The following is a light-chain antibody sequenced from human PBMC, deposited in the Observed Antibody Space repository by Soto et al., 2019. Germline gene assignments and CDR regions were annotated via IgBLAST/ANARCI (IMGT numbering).Light chain of an antibody. CDR2: DNN. V-gene: IGLV1-51*01. Sequence: QSVLTQPPSASGTPGQRVTISCSGSSSNIGSSNVNWYQQLPGTAPKLLIYDNNKRPSGIPDRFSGSKSGTSGTLDITGLQTGDEADYYCATWDGSLPAEVFGGGTKVTVL. CDR1: SSNIGSSN. CDR3: ATWDGSLPAEV. J-gene: IGLJ2*01.